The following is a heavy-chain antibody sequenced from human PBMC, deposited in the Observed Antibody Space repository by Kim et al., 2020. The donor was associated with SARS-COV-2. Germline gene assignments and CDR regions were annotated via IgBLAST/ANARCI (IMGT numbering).Heavy chain of an antibody. J-gene: IGHJ6*03. CDR3: ARGFHSSPDTTYYMDV. D-gene: IGHD2-2*01. Sequence: GGSLRLSCAASGFTFSSYWMSWVRQAPGKGLEWVANIKQDGSEKYYVDSVKGRFTISRDNAKNSLYLQMNSLRAEDTAVYYCARGFHSSPDTTYYMDVWGKGTTVTVSS. CDR1: GFTFSSYW. V-gene: IGHV3-7*01. CDR2: IKQDGSEK.